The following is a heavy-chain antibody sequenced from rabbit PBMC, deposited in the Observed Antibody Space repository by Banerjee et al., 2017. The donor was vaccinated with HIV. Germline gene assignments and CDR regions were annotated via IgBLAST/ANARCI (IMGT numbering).Heavy chain of an antibody. D-gene: IGHD1-1*01. Sequence: QEQLKETGGGLVQPGGSLTLSCKASGFDFSNYYMSWVRQAPGKGLEWIACIYTGDGNTYYASWAKGRFTISKTSSTTVTLQMTSLTAADTATYFCARNADGNYITDLWGPGTLVTVS. CDR3: ARNADGNYITDL. CDR1: GFDFSNYYM. J-gene: IGHJ4*01. V-gene: IGHV1S45*01. CDR2: IYTGDGNT.